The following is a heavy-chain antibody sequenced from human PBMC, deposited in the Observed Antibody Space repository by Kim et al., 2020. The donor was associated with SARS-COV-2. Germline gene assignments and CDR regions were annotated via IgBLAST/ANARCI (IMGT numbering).Heavy chain of an antibody. CDR3: ARSRAVAGSYYYYGMDV. CDR2: TYYRSKWYN. J-gene: IGHJ6*02. CDR1: GDSVSSNSAA. Sequence: SQTLSLTCAISGDSVSSNSAAWNWIRQSPSRGLEWLGRTYYRSKWYNDYAVSVKSRITINPDTSKNQFSLQLNSVTPEDTAVYYCARSRAVAGSYYYYGMDVWGQGTTVTVSS. D-gene: IGHD6-19*01. V-gene: IGHV6-1*01.